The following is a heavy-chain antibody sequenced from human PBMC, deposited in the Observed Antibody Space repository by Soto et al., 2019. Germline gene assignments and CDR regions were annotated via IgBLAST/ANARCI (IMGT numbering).Heavy chain of an antibody. J-gene: IGHJ6*03. Sequence: GGSLRLSCAASGFTFSSYAMSWVRQAPGKGLEWVSAISGSGGSTYYADSVKGRFTISRDNSKNTLYLQMNSLRAEDTAVYYCAKMYGYDYPLDYYYMDVWGKGTTVTVSS. V-gene: IGHV3-23*01. D-gene: IGHD5-12*01. CDR3: AKMYGYDYPLDYYYMDV. CDR2: ISGSGGST. CDR1: GFTFSSYA.